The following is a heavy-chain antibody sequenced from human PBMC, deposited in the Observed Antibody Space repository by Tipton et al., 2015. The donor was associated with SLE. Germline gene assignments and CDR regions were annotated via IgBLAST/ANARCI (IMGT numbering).Heavy chain of an antibody. D-gene: IGHD6-13*01. V-gene: IGHV3-7*03. Sequence: SLRLSCAASGFTFSIYSMTWVRQAPGKGLEWVANIKQDGSEKYYVDSVKGRFTISRDNAKNSLHLQMNSLRAEDTAVYYCVRDGIAAVDEDWGQGTLVTVSS. CDR2: IKQDGSEK. CDR1: GFTFSIYS. J-gene: IGHJ4*02. CDR3: VRDGIAAVDED.